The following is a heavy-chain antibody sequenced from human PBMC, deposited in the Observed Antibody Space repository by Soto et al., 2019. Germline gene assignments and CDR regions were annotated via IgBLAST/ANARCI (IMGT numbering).Heavy chain of an antibody. CDR1: GFSFKDYY. CDR2: ITSSGGNA. D-gene: IGHD2-2*02. J-gene: IGHJ5*02. Sequence: GGSLRLSSAASGFSFKDYYMTWIRQAPGKGLEWMSTITSSGGNAYYAASVKGRVTISRDNAHNSLYLQMSSLRAEDTALYYCARDMYTNSVNYFDPWGQGTLVTVSS. CDR3: ARDMYTNSVNYFDP. V-gene: IGHV3-11*01.